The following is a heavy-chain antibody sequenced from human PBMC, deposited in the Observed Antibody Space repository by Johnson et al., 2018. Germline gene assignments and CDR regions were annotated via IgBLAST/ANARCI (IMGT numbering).Heavy chain of an antibody. CDR2: ISATGGRT. J-gene: IGHJ1*01. D-gene: IGHD5/OR15-5a*01. CDR3: TREAEYSVEYFQY. CDR1: GFSFGTYT. Sequence: EVQLLETGGGLVQXGGSXKLXCAGSGFSFGTYTMSWVRQARGKGLDWVAGISATGGRTFYAHAVKGRFPVSRDNARNTLFLQLNSLTVEDSAVYYCTREAEYSVEYFQYWGQGTLVTVSS. V-gene: IGHV3-23*01.